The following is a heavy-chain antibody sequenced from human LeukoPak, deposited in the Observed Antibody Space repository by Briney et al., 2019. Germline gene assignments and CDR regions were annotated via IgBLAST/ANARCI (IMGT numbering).Heavy chain of an antibody. D-gene: IGHD3-22*01. CDR2: INPSGGST. CDR3: ARNVPYDSSGYLYYFYYYGMDV. J-gene: IGHJ6*02. V-gene: IGHV1-46*01. Sequence: GASVKVSCKASGYTFTSYYMHWVRQAPGQGLEWMGIINPSGGSTSYAQKFQGRVTMTRDTSTSTVYMELSSLRSEDTAVYYCARNVPYDSSGYLYYFYYYGMDVWGQGTTVTVSS. CDR1: GYTFTSYY.